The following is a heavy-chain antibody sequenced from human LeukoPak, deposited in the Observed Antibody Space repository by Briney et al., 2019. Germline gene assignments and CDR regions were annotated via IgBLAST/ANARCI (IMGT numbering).Heavy chain of an antibody. V-gene: IGHV1-46*01. J-gene: IGHJ4*02. CDR3: AREDKYYYDISGTD. D-gene: IGHD3-22*01. CDR1: GYTFTSYY. Sequence: ASVKVSCKASGYTFTSYYIHWVRHAPGQGLEWMGIINPSGGSTSYAQKFQGRVTMTRDTSTSTVYMELRSLRSEDTAVYYCAREDKYYYDISGTDWGQGTLVTVAS. CDR2: INPSGGST.